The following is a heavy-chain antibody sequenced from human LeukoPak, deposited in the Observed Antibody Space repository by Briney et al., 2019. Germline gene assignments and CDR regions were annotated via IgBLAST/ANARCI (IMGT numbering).Heavy chain of an antibody. J-gene: IGHJ5*02. CDR1: GFTFSSYW. Sequence: GGSLRLSCAASGFTFSSYWTSWVRQAPGKGLEWVANIKQDGSEKYYVDSVKGRFTISRDNAKNSLYLQMNSLRAEDTAVYYCARGGYSSLNWFDPWGQGTLVTVSS. D-gene: IGHD6-13*01. CDR3: ARGGYSSLNWFDP. V-gene: IGHV3-7*01. CDR2: IKQDGSEK.